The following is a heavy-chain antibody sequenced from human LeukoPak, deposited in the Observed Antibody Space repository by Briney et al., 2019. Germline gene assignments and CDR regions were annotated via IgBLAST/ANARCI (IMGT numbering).Heavy chain of an antibody. CDR3: ARAPGPGHSSGFFDA. J-gene: IGHJ4*02. CDR1: GYIFTSHY. V-gene: IGHV1-46*01. CDR2: IDGSRGDS. D-gene: IGHD6-25*01. Sequence: ASVNVSCKASGYIFTSHYVHWLRQAPGQGLEWMAIIDGSRGDSRFAQKFQGRFTTTRDTSTSTVYMELRSLRSEDTAPYFCARAPGPGHSSGFFDAWGQGTLVTVSS.